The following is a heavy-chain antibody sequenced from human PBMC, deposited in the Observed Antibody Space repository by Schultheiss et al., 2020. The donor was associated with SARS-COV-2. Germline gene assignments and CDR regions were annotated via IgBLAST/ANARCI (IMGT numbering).Heavy chain of an antibody. Sequence: GGSLRLSCAASGFTFDDYAMHWVRQAPGKGLEWVSLISGDGGSTYYADSVKGRFTISRDNAKNSLYLQMNSLRAEDTAVYYCARDHCSSTSCYYFDYWGQGTLVTVSS. CDR3: ARDHCSSTSCYYFDY. V-gene: IGHV3-43*02. CDR2: ISGDGGST. D-gene: IGHD2-2*01. CDR1: GFTFDDYA. J-gene: IGHJ4*02.